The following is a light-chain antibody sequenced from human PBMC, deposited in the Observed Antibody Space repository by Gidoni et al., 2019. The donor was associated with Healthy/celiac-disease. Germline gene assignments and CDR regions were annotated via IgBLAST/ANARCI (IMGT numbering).Light chain of an antibody. V-gene: IGKV3-20*01. CDR1: QSVSSSY. J-gene: IGKJ1*01. Sequence: EIVLTQSPGTLSLSPGERDTLSCRASQSVSSSYLAWYQQKPGQAPRLLIYGASSRATGIPDRFSGSVSGTDFTLTISRLEPEDFAVYYCQQYGSSSWTFGQGTKVEIK. CDR2: GAS. CDR3: QQYGSSSWT.